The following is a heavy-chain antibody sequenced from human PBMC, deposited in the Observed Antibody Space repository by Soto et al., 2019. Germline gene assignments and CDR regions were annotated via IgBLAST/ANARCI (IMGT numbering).Heavy chain of an antibody. CDR3: AKGPPLVGATTTPIDY. CDR2: ISYDGSNK. CDR1: GFTFSSYA. Sequence: QVQLVESGGGVVQPGRSLRLSCAASGFTFSSYAMHWVRQAPGKGLEWVAVISYDGSNKYYADSVKGRFTISRDNSKNTLYLQMNSLRAEDTAVYYCAKGPPLVGATTTPIDYWGQGTLVTVSS. J-gene: IGHJ4*02. V-gene: IGHV3-30*04. D-gene: IGHD1-26*01.